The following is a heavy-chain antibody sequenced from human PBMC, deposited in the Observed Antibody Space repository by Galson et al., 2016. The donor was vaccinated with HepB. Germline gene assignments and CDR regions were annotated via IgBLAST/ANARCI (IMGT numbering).Heavy chain of an antibody. CDR3: ASLSWGDGYNFFDY. CDR1: GGSISSYY. CDR2: IYHSGST. V-gene: IGHV4-59*01. Sequence: SETLSLTCTVSGGSISSYYWNWIRQPPGKGLEWIGYIYHSGSTNYNPSLKSRVTISVDTSKNPFSLKLSSVTAADTAVYYCASLSWGDGYNFFDYWGQGTLVTVSS. D-gene: IGHD5-24*01. J-gene: IGHJ4*02.